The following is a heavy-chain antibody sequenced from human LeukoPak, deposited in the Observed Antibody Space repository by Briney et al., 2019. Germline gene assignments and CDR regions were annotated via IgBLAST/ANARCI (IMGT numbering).Heavy chain of an antibody. CDR3: ARGGGLDV. CDR2: IRSKANGDAT. J-gene: IGHJ6*02. D-gene: IGHD3-16*01. CDR1: GFTLSASA. V-gene: IGHV3-73*01. Sequence: GGSLRLSCVASGFTLSASALHWVRQAPGKGLEWIGRIRSKANGDATTYAESVEGRFTISRDNAKNSLYLQMSNLRAEDTAVYFCARGGGLDVWGQGATVTVSS.